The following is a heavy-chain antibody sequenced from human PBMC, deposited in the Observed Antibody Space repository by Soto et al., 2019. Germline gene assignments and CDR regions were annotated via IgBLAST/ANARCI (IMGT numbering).Heavy chain of an antibody. CDR3: ARSLGETTSLFDY. CDR2: INPSSGTT. V-gene: IGHV1-46*01. J-gene: IGHJ4*02. Sequence: QVQLVQSGAEMKQPGASVKLSCQASGYIFIHCFMHWVRQAPGQGLEWMGGINPSSGTTTYAQKFQGRVTVTRDTSTSTVYMELSSLGSGDTAMYYCARSLGETTSLFDYWGQGSQVTVSA. CDR1: GYIFIHCF. D-gene: IGHD1-26*01.